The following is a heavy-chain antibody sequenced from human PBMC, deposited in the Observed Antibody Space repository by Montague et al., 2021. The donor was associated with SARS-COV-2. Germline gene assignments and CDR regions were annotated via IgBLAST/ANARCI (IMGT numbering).Heavy chain of an antibody. CDR3: ARIPLTYYYDSSGYFDY. Sequence: SETLSLTCTVSRCPISSSNYYGCWRHQPPGKRLEWIGGIHDGRSTYYNPPLKRRVTIAEDTSKSQFSLKLTSVTAADTADYYCARIPLTYYYDSSGYFDYWGQGTLVTVSS. V-gene: IGHV4-39*01. D-gene: IGHD3-22*01. CDR1: RCPISSSNYY. J-gene: IGHJ4*02. CDR2: IHDGRST.